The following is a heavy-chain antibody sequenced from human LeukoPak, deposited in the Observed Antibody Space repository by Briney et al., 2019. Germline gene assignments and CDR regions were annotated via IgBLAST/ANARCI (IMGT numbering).Heavy chain of an antibody. J-gene: IGHJ4*02. CDR1: GFSLSSYS. Sequence: GGSLRLSCAASGFSLSSYSMNWVRQAPGKGLEWVSYISSSSRTIYYTDSVKGRFTIYRDNAKNSLYLQMNSLRAEDTAVYYCASNLEPYSSSWYLYWGQGTLVTVSS. CDR2: ISSSSRTI. CDR3: ASNLEPYSSSWYLY. V-gene: IGHV3-48*04. D-gene: IGHD6-13*01.